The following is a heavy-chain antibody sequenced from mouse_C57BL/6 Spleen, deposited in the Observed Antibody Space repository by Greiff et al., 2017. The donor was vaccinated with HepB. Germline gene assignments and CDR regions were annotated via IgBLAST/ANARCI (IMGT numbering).Heavy chain of an antibody. V-gene: IGHV5-17*01. J-gene: IGHJ1*03. CDR3: ARPATGGYFDV. CDR1: GFTFSDYG. CDR2: ISSGSSTI. Sequence: EVKLVESGGGLVKPGGSLKLSCAASGFTFSDYGMHWVRQAPEKGLEWVAYISSGSSTIYYADTVKGRFTISRDNAKNTRFLQMTSLRSEDTAMYYCARPATGGYFDVWGTGTTVTVSS. D-gene: IGHD1-2*01.